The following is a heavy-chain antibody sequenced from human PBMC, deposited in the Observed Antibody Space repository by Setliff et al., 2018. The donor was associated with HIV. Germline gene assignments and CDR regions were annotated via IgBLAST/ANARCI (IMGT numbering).Heavy chain of an antibody. Sequence: GGSLRLSCAVSGFTSEDYAMSWVRQAPGKGLEWVSVISGSGGTTYCADSVKGRFTISRDNSKNTVFLQMNSLRGEDTAVYYCAALKGYSYGRGCFDPWGQGTLVTVSS. V-gene: IGHV3-23*01. J-gene: IGHJ5*02. CDR3: AALKGYSYGRGCFDP. CDR2: ISGSGGTT. D-gene: IGHD5-18*01. CDR1: GFTSEDYA.